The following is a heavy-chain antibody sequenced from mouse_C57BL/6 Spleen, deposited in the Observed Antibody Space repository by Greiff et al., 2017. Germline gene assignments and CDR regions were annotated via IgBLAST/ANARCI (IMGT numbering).Heavy chain of an antibody. D-gene: IGHD4-1*02. Sequence: EVHLVESGGGLVKPGGSLKLSCAASGFTFSDYGMHWVRQAPEKGLEWVAYISSGSSTIYYADTVKGRFTISRDNAKNTLFLQMTSLRSEDTAMYYCAPTGTRAMDYWGQGTSVTVSS. V-gene: IGHV5-17*01. J-gene: IGHJ4*01. CDR3: APTGTRAMDY. CDR2: ISSGSSTI. CDR1: GFTFSDYG.